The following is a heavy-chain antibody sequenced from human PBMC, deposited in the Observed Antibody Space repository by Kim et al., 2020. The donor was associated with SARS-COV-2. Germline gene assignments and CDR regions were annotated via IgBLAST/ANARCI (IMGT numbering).Heavy chain of an antibody. J-gene: IGHJ5*02. D-gene: IGHD2-21*01. CDR3: ARLEAQLFPTLYNWFDP. V-gene: IGHV1-69*13. Sequence: SVKVSCKASGGTFSSYAISWVRQAPGQGLEWMGGIIPIFGTANYAQKFQGRVTITADESTSTAYMELSSLRSEDTAVYYCARLEAQLFPTLYNWFDPWGQGTLVTVSS. CDR2: IIPIFGTA. CDR1: GGTFSSYA.